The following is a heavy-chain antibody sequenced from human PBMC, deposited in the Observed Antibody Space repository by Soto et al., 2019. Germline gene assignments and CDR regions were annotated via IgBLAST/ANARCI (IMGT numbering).Heavy chain of an antibody. Sequence: GGSLRVSCAAAGCTFSGSARHWVRQASGKGLEWVGRIRSKPNNYATAYGASVKGRFTISRDDSKNTAYLQMNSLNTEDTAVYYCSRQASDFWSGKPQYYMDVWGKGTTVTVSS. CDR1: GCTFSGSA. V-gene: IGHV3-73*01. CDR3: SRQASDFWSGKPQYYMDV. D-gene: IGHD3-3*01. J-gene: IGHJ6*03. CDR2: IRSKPNNYAT.